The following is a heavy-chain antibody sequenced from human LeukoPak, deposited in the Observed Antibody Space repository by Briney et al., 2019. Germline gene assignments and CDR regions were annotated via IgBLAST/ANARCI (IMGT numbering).Heavy chain of an antibody. Sequence: QPGRSLRLSCAASGFTFSSYAMHWVRQAPGKGLEWVAVISYDGSNKYYADSVKGRFTISRDNSKNTLYLQMNSLRAEDTAVYYCARGLLLWFGELSQPLDYWGQGTLVTVSS. CDR1: GFTFSSYA. J-gene: IGHJ4*02. D-gene: IGHD3-10*01. CDR2: ISYDGSNK. V-gene: IGHV3-30*04. CDR3: ARGLLLWFGELSQPLDY.